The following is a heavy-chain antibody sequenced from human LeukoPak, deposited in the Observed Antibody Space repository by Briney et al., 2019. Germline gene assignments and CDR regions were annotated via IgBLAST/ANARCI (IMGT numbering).Heavy chain of an antibody. V-gene: IGHV3-21*01. CDR2: ISSSSNYI. D-gene: IGHD3-22*01. J-gene: IGHJ4*02. Sequence: GGSLRLSCAASGFTFSSYDMNWVRQAPGKGLEWVSSISSSSNYIYYAHSMKGRFTVSRDNARNSLYLQMNSLRAEDTAVYYCARAVWDSSGHLFDYWGQGTLVTVSS. CDR1: GFTFSSYD. CDR3: ARAVWDSSGHLFDY.